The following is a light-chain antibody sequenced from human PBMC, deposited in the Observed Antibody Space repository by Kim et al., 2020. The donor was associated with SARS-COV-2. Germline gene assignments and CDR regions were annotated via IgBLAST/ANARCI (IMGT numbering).Light chain of an antibody. V-gene: IGLV3-1*01. CDR3: QAWDSSALWA. CDR1: KLGDKY. Sequence: SYELTQPPSVSVSPGQTASITCSGHKLGDKYACWYQQKPGQSPVVVIYQDNKRPSGIPERFSGSNSGNTATLTISGTQAMDEADYYCQAWDSSALWAFGG. CDR2: QDN. J-gene: IGLJ3*02.